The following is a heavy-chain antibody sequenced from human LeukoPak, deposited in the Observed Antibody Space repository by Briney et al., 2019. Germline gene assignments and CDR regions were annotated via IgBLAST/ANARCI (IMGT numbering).Heavy chain of an antibody. D-gene: IGHD4-11*01. CDR1: GFTFSSYG. V-gene: IGHV3-30*03. Sequence: GGSLRPSCAASGFTFSSYGMHWVRQAPGRGLEWVAVISSDGNNQYYADSVKGRFTISRDNPNSTLYLLMNTLRADDSAVYYCARDPDDFSNLEYFHHWGQGTLVTVSS. CDR3: ARDPDDFSNLEYFHH. CDR2: ISSDGNNQ. J-gene: IGHJ1*01.